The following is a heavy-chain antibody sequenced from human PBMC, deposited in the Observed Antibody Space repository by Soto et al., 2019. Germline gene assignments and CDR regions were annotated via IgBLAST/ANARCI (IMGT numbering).Heavy chain of an antibody. D-gene: IGHD3-3*01. Sequence: ASVKVSCKASGYTFSSYDINWVRQATGQGLEWVGWMNPNNGEAGYAQKFQGRVTMTRDTSIRTAYLELTSLRSDDTAVYYWAKGYYCISTSCHRLRYWGQGTLVTVSS. CDR1: GYTFSSYD. V-gene: IGHV1-8*01. CDR2: MNPNNGEA. J-gene: IGHJ4*02. CDR3: AKGYYCISTSCHRLRY.